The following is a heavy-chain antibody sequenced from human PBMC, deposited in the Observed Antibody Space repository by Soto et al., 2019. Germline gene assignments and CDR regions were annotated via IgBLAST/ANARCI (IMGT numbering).Heavy chain of an antibody. CDR2: ISSYGADT. D-gene: IGHD6-19*01. V-gene: IGHV3-64D*06. Sequence: PGGSLRLSCSASGFTFTSYAMHWVRQAPGKGLEFVSAISSYGADTYYADSVKGRFAISRGNSKNTLYLQMSSLRAEDTALYYCVKEGYMRSDWYGQFDYWGQGALVTVSS. CDR1: GFTFTSYA. CDR3: VKEGYMRSDWYGQFDY. J-gene: IGHJ4*02.